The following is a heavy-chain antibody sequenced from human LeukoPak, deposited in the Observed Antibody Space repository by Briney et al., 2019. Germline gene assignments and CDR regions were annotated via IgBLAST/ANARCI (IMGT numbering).Heavy chain of an antibody. V-gene: IGHV4-34*01. CDR3: ARAGYSSGWLSTVDY. D-gene: IGHD6-19*01. Sequence: SETLSLTCAVYGGSFSDYYWGWIRQPPGKGLEWIGEVNPSGSTNYSPSLKSRVTISVDTSKNQFSLKLSSVTAADTAVYYCARAGYSSGWLSTVDYWGQGTLVTVSS. CDR2: VNPSGST. J-gene: IGHJ4*02. CDR1: GGSFSDYY.